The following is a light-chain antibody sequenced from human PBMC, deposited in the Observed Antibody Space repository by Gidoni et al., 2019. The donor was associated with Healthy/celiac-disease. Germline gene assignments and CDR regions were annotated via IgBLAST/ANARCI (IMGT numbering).Light chain of an antibody. Sequence: EIVLTQSPATLSLSPGERATLSCRASQSVSSYLAWYQQKPGQAPRLLIYDASNRATGIPARFSGSGSGTDFTLTISSLEPEDFAVYYCQQRSNWPRTCGGETKVEIK. CDR1: QSVSSY. CDR2: DAS. CDR3: QQRSNWPRT. V-gene: IGKV3-11*01. J-gene: IGKJ4*01.